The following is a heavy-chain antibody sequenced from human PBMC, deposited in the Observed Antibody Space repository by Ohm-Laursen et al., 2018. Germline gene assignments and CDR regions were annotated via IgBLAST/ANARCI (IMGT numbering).Heavy chain of an antibody. J-gene: IGHJ4*02. CDR3: EGKGPQQLY. D-gene: IGHD6-13*01. CDR2: ITVNGDNT. Sequence: SLRLSCAASGFIFSSYAMSWVRQAPGKGLEWVSAITVNGDNTFYADSVKGRFTISRDNSKNTLYLQMNSLKAEDTAAYYCEGKGPQQLYWGQGTLVTVSS. CDR1: GFIFSSYA. V-gene: IGHV3-23*01.